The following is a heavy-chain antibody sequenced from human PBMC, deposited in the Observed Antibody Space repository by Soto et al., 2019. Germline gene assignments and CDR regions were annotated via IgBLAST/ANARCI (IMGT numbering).Heavy chain of an antibody. D-gene: IGHD3-16*01. Sequence: ASVKVSCKASGYTFTSYGISWVRQAPGQGLEWMGWISAYNGNTNYAQKLQGRVTMTTDTSTSTAYMELRSVTAADTAVYFCARDWGTTTRDLRWFDPWGQGTLVTVSS. CDR3: ARDWGTTTRDLRWFDP. CDR1: GYTFTSYG. J-gene: IGHJ5*02. V-gene: IGHV1-18*01. CDR2: ISAYNGNT.